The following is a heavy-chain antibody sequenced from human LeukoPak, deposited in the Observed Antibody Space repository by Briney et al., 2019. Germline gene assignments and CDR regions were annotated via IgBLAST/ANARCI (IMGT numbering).Heavy chain of an antibody. D-gene: IGHD4-4*01. CDR3: ARHSGDYSNYEVDY. CDR2: IYPGDSDT. Sequence: GASLQISCQGSGYSFTSYWIGWVRQLPGKGLEWMGIIYPGDSDTRYSPSFQGQVTISADKSISTAYLQWSSLKASDTAMYYCARHSGDYSNYEVDYWGQGTLVTVSS. V-gene: IGHV5-51*01. J-gene: IGHJ4*02. CDR1: GYSFTSYW.